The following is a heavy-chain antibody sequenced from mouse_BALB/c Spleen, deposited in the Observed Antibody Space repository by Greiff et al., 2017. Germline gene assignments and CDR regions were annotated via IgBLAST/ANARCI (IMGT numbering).Heavy chain of an antibody. CDR1: GFSLTGYG. D-gene: IGHD1-1*01. V-gene: IGHV2-6-7*01. CDR2: IWGDGST. J-gene: IGHJ1*01. Sequence: VMLVESGPGLVAPSQSLSITCTVSGFSLTGYGVNWVRQPPGKGLEWLGMIWGDGSTDYNSALKSRLSISKDNSKSQVFLKMNSLQTDDTARYYCARDQDSYYYGSSYWYFDVWGAGTTVTVSS. CDR3: ARDQDSYYYGSSYWYFDV.